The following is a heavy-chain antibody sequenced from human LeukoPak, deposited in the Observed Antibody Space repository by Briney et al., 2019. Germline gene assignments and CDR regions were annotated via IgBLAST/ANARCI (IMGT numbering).Heavy chain of an antibody. J-gene: IGHJ4*02. CDR3: ARVYDSSGYQRDY. CDR2: IYTSGST. V-gene: IGHV4-61*02. D-gene: IGHD3-22*01. CDR1: GGSISIGSYY. Sequence: PSETLSLTCTVSGGSISIGSYYWSWIRQPAGKGLEWIGLIYTSGSTNYNPSLKSRVTISVDTSKNQFSLKLSSVTAADTAVYYCARVYDSSGYQRDYWGQGTLVTVSS.